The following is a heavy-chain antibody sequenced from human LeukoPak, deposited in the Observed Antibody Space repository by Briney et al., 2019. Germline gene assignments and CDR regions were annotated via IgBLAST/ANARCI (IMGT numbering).Heavy chain of an antibody. D-gene: IGHD3-22*01. CDR3: AKDAWYYYDSSGYWGAFDI. J-gene: IGHJ3*02. Sequence: GRSLRLSCAASGFTFDDYAMHWVRQAPGKGLEWVSGISWNSGSIGYADSVKGRFTISRDNAKTSLYLQMNSLRAEDTALYYCAKDAWYYYDSSGYWGAFDIWGQGTMVTVSS. V-gene: IGHV3-9*01. CDR1: GFTFDDYA. CDR2: ISWNSGSI.